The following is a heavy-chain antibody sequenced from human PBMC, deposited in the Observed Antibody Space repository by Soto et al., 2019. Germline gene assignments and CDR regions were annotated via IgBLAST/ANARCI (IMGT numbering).Heavy chain of an antibody. D-gene: IGHD3-16*01. V-gene: IGHV3-23*01. CDR2: ISGSGTNT. CDR3: AKGGGETAVNWFDP. J-gene: IGHJ5*02. CDR1: GFTFSSYV. Sequence: EVQLLESGGGLVQPGGSLRLSCAASGFTFSSYVLSWVRQAPGRGLEWVSAISGSGTNTYSADSVKGRFTISKDNSKNTLYLQRNSLGAEDTAVNYCAKGGGETAVNWFDPWGQGTLVTVSS.